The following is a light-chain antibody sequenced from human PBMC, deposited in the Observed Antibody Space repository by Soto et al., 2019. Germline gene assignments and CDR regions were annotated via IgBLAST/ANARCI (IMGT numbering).Light chain of an antibody. J-gene: IGKJ1*01. CDR3: MQALQTWT. V-gene: IGKV2-28*01. Sequence: DIVMTQSPLSLSVTPGEPASISCRSSQSLLHSNKNNYLDWYLQKPGQSPQPLIYLGSNRASGVPDRFSGSGSCTDFTLKISRVEAEDVGVYYCMQALQTWTFGQGTKVEIK. CDR1: QSLLHSNKNNY. CDR2: LGS.